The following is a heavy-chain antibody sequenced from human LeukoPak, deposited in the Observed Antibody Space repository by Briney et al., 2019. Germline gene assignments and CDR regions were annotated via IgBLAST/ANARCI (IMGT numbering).Heavy chain of an antibody. D-gene: IGHD6-6*01. CDR3: AKAHSSSSTYYYYYMDV. Sequence: GGSLRLSCAASGFTFSSYAMHWVRQAPGKGLEWVAVISYDGSNKYYADSVKGRFTISRDNSKNTLYLQMNSLRAEDTAVYYCAKAHSSSSTYYYYYMDVWGKGTTVTVSS. CDR2: ISYDGSNK. CDR1: GFTFSSYA. J-gene: IGHJ6*03. V-gene: IGHV3-30-3*01.